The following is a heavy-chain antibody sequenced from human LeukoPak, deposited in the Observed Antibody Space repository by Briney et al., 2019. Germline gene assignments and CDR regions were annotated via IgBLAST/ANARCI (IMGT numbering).Heavy chain of an antibody. D-gene: IGHD3-10*01. CDR1: GGSISSGSYY. CDR3: ARAWWFGVLALDY. V-gene: IGHV4-61*01. J-gene: IGHJ4*02. CDR2: IYYSGST. Sequence: SETLSLTCTVSGGSISSGSYYWSWIRQPPGKGLEWIGYIYYSGSTNYNPSLKGRVTISVDTSKNQFSLKLSSVTAADTAVYYCARAWWFGVLALDYWGQGTLVTVSS.